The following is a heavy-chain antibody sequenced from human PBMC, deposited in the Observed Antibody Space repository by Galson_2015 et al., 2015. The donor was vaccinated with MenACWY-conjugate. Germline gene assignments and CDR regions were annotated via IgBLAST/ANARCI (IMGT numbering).Heavy chain of an antibody. D-gene: IGHD3-22*01. CDR1: GFTFSRYW. CDR3: ASDDYYYDSSSRRKLSMDY. V-gene: IGHV3-7*03. J-gene: IGHJ4*02. Sequence: PLRLSCAVSGFTFSRYWMHWVRQAPGKGLEWVADIKPDGSEKYYADSVKGRFTISRDNVKNSLYLQMNSLRAEDTAVYYCASDDYYYDSSSRRKLSMDYWGQGTRFTVSS. CDR2: IKPDGSEK.